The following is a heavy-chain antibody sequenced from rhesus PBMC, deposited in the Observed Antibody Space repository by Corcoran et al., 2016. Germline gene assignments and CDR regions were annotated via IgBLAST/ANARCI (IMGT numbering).Heavy chain of an antibody. CDR1: GFTFRDSN. V-gene: IGHV3-59*01. CDR3: ARDRKYYYGSGYGLDS. D-gene: IGHD3-28*01. CDR2: ISNGGGST. J-gene: IGHJ6*01. Sequence: EVQLVESGGGLATPGGSLRLSCAASGFTFRDSNMPWVRQASGKGLEWVARISNGGGSTWYADSVKGRFTISRENAKNTRYLQMDSLRAEDTAVYYCARDRKYYYGSGYGLDSWGQGVVVTVSS.